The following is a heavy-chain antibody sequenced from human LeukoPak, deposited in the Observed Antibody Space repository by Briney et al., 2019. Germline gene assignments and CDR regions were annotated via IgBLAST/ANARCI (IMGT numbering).Heavy chain of an antibody. D-gene: IGHD5-18*01. Sequence: SETLSLTCAVSGGSISSGGYSWSWIRQPPGQGLEWIGYIYHSGSTYYNPSLKSRVTISVDRSKNQFSLKLSSVTAADTAVYYCAEAAQQLWLSFVYWGQGTLVTVSS. V-gene: IGHV4-30-2*01. CDR3: AEAAQQLWLSFVY. J-gene: IGHJ4*02. CDR1: GGSISSGGYS. CDR2: IYHSGST.